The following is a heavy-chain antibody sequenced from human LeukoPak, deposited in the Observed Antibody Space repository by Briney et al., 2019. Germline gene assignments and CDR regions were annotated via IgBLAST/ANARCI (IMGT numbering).Heavy chain of an antibody. CDR1: GFTFSNYW. Sequence: GGSLRLSCAASGFTFSNYWMHWVRQVPGKGLVWVSRINDDGSATFYADSVKGRFTISRDNAKNTLFLQMSSLRAEDTAVYFCAREILAPGKTHDYWGQGTLATVSS. V-gene: IGHV3-74*01. CDR2: INDDGSAT. J-gene: IGHJ4*02. CDR3: AREILAPGKTHDY.